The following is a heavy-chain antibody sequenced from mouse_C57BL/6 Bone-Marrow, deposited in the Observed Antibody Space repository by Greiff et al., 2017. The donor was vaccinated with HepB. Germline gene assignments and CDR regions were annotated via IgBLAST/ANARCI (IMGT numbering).Heavy chain of an antibody. J-gene: IGHJ2*01. D-gene: IGHD3-2*02. Sequence: VQLQQPGAELVKPGASVKLSCKASGYTFTSYWMHWVKQRPGQGLEWIGMIHPNSGSTNYNEKFKSKATLTVDKSSSTAYMQLSSLTSEDSAVYYCARERGQLRLRSLDYWGQGTTLTVSS. V-gene: IGHV1-64*01. CDR2: IHPNSGST. CDR1: GYTFTSYW. CDR3: ARERGQLRLRSLDY.